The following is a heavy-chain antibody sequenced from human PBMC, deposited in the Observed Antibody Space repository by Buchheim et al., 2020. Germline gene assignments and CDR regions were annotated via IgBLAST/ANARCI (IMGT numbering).Heavy chain of an antibody. D-gene: IGHD1-26*01. CDR1: GDSINSLRYY. V-gene: IGHV4-61*02. J-gene: IGHJ3*01. Sequence: QVQLQESGPGLVQPSQTLSLTCAVSGDSINSLRYYWSWIRQPAGKGPEWVGRIYSGGSTDYNPSLKSRVTISVDTSKNQFSLKLTSVTAADTAVYYCATDPPCIVGTPCANGAYHFWGQGT. CDR2: IYSGGST. CDR3: ATDPPCIVGTPCANGAYHF.